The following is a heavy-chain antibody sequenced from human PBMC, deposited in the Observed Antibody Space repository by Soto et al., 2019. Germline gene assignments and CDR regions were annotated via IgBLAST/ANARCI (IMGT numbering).Heavy chain of an antibody. J-gene: IGHJ4*02. CDR3: VRGEWELVD. V-gene: IGHV1-8*01. CDR2: MNPTSGNT. CDR1: GYTFTSYD. D-gene: IGHD1-1*01. Sequence: QVQLLQSGAEVKKSGASVKVSCKTSGYTFTSYDVNWVRQATGQGLEWMGWMNPTSGNTGYAQKFQGRVTMTRDTSTSTAYMELSSLRSEDTAVYYCVRGEWELVDWGQGTLVTVSS.